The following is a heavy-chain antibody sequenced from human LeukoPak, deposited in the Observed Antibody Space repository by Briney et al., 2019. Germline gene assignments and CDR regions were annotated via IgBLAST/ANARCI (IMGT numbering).Heavy chain of an antibody. D-gene: IGHD4-17*01. CDR2: VHYSGTT. V-gene: IGHV4-59*01. Sequence: SETLSLTCTVSDGSITNYDWSWVRQPPGKGLEFIGHVHYSGTTNYNPSLRSRVTISIDTSKKHFFLKLKSVTAADTAVYYCATGYGDFRVEGRYFYSWGQGALVTVSS. CDR3: ATGYGDFRVEGRYFYS. J-gene: IGHJ4*02. CDR1: DGSITNYD.